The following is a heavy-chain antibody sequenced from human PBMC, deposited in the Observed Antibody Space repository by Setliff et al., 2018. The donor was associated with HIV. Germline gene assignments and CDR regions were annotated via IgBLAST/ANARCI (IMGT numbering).Heavy chain of an antibody. Sequence: PSETLSLTCTVSGGSISSGSYYWSWIRQPAGKGLEWIGHIYTSGSTNYNPSLKSRVTISVDTSKNQFSLKLSSVTAADTAVYYCAREAGIQLWLWKDYYYYYMDVWGKGTTVTV. D-gene: IGHD5-18*01. CDR1: GGSISSGSYY. V-gene: IGHV4-61*09. CDR3: AREAGIQLWLWKDYYYYYMDV. CDR2: IYTSGST. J-gene: IGHJ6*03.